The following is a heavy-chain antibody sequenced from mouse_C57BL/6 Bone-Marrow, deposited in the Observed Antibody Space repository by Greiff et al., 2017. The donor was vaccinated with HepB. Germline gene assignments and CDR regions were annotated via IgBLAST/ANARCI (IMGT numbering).Heavy chain of an antibody. J-gene: IGHJ2*01. CDR1: GFNIKDDY. V-gene: IGHV14-4*01. D-gene: IGHD1-1*01. CDR3: TAPYYGSYYFDY. CDR2: IDPENGDT. Sequence: VQLQQSGAELVRPGASVKLSCTASGFNIKDDYMHWVKQRPEQGLEWIGWIDPENGDTEYASKFQGKATITADTSSNTAYLQRSSLTSEDTAVYYCTAPYYGSYYFDYWGQGTTLTVAS.